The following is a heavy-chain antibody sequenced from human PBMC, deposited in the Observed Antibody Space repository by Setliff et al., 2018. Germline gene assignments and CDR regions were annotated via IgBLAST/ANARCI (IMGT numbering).Heavy chain of an antibody. CDR2: IYSSGST. CDR1: GDSINSGTYY. D-gene: IGHD3-3*01. V-gene: IGHV4-61*09. Sequence: SETLSLTCSVSGDSINSGTYYWSWIRQPAGKGLEWIGHIYSSGSTNYNPSLKSRVTISVDTSKNQFSLKLSSVTAADTAVYYCAKNYNFWRAYIDYWGQGTLVTVSS. CDR3: AKNYNFWRAYIDY. J-gene: IGHJ4*02.